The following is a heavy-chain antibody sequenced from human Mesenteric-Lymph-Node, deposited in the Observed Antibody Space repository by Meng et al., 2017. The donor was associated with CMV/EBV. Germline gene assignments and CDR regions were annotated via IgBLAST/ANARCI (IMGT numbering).Heavy chain of an antibody. CDR1: GFTFSSYN. CDR2: ISSSSDYI. J-gene: IGHJ4*02. Sequence: SCAASGFTFSSYNMNWVRQAPGKGLAWVSSISSSSDYIYYADSVKGRFTISRDNSKNTLYLQMNSLRAEDTAVYYCANTNSGYDFDYWGQGTLVTVSS. CDR3: ANTNSGYDFDY. D-gene: IGHD5-12*01. V-gene: IGHV3-21*04.